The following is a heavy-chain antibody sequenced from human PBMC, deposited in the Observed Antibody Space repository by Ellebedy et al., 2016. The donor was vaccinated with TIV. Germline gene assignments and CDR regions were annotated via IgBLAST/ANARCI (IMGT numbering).Heavy chain of an antibody. D-gene: IGHD3-10*01. J-gene: IGHJ5*02. CDR3: ARRSDYYGSGRYFSWFDP. CDR2: IYYSGST. Sequence: MPSETLSLTCTVSGGSISSYYWSWIRQPPGKGLEWIGYIYYSGSTNYNPSLKSRVTISVDTSKNQFSLKLSSVTAADTAVYYCARRSDYYGSGRYFSWFDPWGQGTLVTVSS. CDR1: GGSISSYY. V-gene: IGHV4-59*01.